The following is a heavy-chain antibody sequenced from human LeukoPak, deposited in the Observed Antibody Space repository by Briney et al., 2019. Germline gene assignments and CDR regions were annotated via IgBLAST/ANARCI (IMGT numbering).Heavy chain of an antibody. CDR2: INPNSGVT. CDR1: GYTFTGYY. D-gene: IGHD5-12*01. J-gene: IGHJ4*02. V-gene: IGHV1-2*02. CDR3: VPSATWECYFDY. Sequence: ASVSVSCKASGYTFTGYYMHWVRQAPGQGLEWMGWINPNSGVTNYAQKFKGRVTMTRDTSISTAYMELSRLRSDDTAVYYCVPSATWECYFDYWGQGTLVTVSS.